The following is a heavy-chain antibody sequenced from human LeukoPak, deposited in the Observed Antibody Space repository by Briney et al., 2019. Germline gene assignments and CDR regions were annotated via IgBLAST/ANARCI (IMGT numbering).Heavy chain of an antibody. V-gene: IGHV4-34*01. CDR2: INHSGST. Sequence: SETLSLTCAVYGGSFSGYYWSWIRQPPGKGLEWIGEINHSGSTNYNPSLKSRVTISVDTSKNQFSLKLSSVTAADTAVYYCARDTGSSKRFDYWGQGTLVTVSS. J-gene: IGHJ4*02. CDR3: ARDTGSSKRFDY. D-gene: IGHD6-6*01. CDR1: GGSFSGYY.